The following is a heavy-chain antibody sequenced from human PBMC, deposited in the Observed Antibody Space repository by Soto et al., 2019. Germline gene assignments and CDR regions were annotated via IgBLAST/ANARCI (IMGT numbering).Heavy chain of an antibody. CDR3: ITSGGGH. D-gene: IGHD1-26*01. CDR1: GFTFSASW. J-gene: IGHJ4*02. V-gene: IGHV3-15*04. CDR2: IGTKPGGGPT. Sequence: EVQLVESGGGLVEPGGSLRLSCAASGFTFSASWMGWVRQAPGKGLEYVGRIGTKPGGGPTDYTAPVKGRFTVSRDDSRNALYLQLQNLTTEYTAFYFCITSGGGHWGQGALVTVSS.